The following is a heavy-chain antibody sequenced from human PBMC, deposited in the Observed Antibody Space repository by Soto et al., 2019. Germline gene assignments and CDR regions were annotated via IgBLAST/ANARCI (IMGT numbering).Heavy chain of an antibody. CDR1: GFTFYNYG. D-gene: IGHD1-26*01. V-gene: IGHV3-33*06. CDR2: IWPDGDIE. Sequence: QVQLVESGGGVVQPGRSLRLSCVASGFTFYNYGMHWVRQAPGKGLEWVAAIWPDGDIEHYPDSVKGRFTISRDNSRNTLYLQMSSRRAEDTAMYYCAKVGIVATTQMGWFDPWGQGTLVIVSS. CDR3: AKVGIVATTQMGWFDP. J-gene: IGHJ5*02.